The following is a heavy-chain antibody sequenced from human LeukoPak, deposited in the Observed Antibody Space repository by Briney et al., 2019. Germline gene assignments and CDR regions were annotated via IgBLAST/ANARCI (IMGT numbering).Heavy chain of an antibody. CDR3: ARDNIVVVTTLPYYYYGMDV. Sequence: ASVKVSCKASGGTFSSYAISWVRQAPGQGLEWMGRIIPILGIANYAQKFQGRVTITADRSTSTAYMELSSLRSEDTAVYYCARDNIVVVTTLPYYYYGMDVWGQGTTVTVSS. V-gene: IGHV1-69*04. J-gene: IGHJ6*02. D-gene: IGHD2-21*02. CDR2: IIPILGIA. CDR1: GGTFSSYA.